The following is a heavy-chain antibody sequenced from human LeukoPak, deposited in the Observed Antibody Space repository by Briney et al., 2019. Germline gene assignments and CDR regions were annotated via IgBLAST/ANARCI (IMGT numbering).Heavy chain of an antibody. CDR2: IDHSGIT. Sequence: AETLSLTCGVEGGSYSGYLWGRFRERPGKGMEWIGEIDHSGITNYNPSLESRVTISVDTSKNQFSLRLTSVTAADTAVYYCAKGSGTTMGLFDLGGRGTLVTVS. CDR1: GGSYSGYL. D-gene: IGHD1-1*01. CDR3: AKGSGTTMGLFDL. J-gene: IGHJ2*01. V-gene: IGHV4-34*01.